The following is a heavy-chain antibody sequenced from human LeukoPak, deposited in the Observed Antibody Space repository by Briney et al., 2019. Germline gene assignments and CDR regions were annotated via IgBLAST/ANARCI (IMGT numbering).Heavy chain of an antibody. J-gene: IGHJ4*02. D-gene: IGHD6-13*01. CDR3: ARAQQLEGPFDY. CDR2: IYHSGST. V-gene: IGHV4-38-2*02. CDR1: GYSIRSGFY. Sequence: SETLSLTCTVSGYSIRSGFYWGWIRQPPGKGLEWIGSIYHSGSTYYNPSLKSRVTISVDTSKNQFSLKLSSVTAADTAVYYCARAQQLEGPFDYWGQGTLVTVSS.